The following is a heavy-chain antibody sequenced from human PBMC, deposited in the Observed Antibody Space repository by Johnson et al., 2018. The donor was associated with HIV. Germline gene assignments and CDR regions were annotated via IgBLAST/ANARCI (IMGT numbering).Heavy chain of an antibody. CDR1: GFTFSSYT. CDR2: ISYDGSNK. J-gene: IGHJ3*02. CDR3: ARALTTDAFDI. V-gene: IGHV3-30-3*01. D-gene: IGHD4-17*01. Sequence: QVHLVESGGGVVQPGRSLRLSCVASGFTFSSYTMHWVRQAPGKGLEWVAVISYDGSNKYYADSVKGRFTISRDNSKNTLYLQMNSLRAEDTAVYYCARALTTDAFDIWGQGTMVTVSS.